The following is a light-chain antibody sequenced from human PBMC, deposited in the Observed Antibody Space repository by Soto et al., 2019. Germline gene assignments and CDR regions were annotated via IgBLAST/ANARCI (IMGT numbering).Light chain of an antibody. CDR3: SSYGGYNNVI. Sequence: QSVLTQPPSASGSPGQSVAISCTGTSSDVGGYNYVSWYQQHPGKAPKLIIYKVSKRPSGVPDRFSGSKSGNTASLTVSGLQAEDEADYYCSSYGGYNNVIFGGGTKLTVL. CDR1: SSDVGGYNY. J-gene: IGLJ2*01. CDR2: KVS. V-gene: IGLV2-8*01.